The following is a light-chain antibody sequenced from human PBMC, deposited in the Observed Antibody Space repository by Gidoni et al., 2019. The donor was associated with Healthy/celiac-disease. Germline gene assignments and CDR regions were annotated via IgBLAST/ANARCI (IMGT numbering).Light chain of an antibody. CDR3: RQRSNWPPV. CDR2: DAS. V-gene: IGKV3-11*01. CDR1: QSVSSY. J-gene: IGKJ3*01. Sequence: EIVVMQSPATLSLSPGERATISCRASQSVSSYLAWYQQKPGQAPRLLIYDASNRATGIPARFSGSGSGTDFTLTISSLEPEDFAVYYCRQRSNWPPVFGPGTKVDIK.